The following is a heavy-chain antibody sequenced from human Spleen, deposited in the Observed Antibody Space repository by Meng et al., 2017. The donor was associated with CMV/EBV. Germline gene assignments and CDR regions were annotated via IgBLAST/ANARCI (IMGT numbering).Heavy chain of an antibody. CDR3: AGASSSFSYHYYDMDV. J-gene: IGHJ6*02. CDR2: IYYSGST. D-gene: IGHD6-6*01. V-gene: IGHV4-61*01. CDR1: GGSVSSGSYY. Sequence: SETLSLTCTVSGGSVSSGSYYWSWIRQPPGKGLEWIGYIYYSGSTNYNPSLKSRVTISVDTSKNQFSLKLSSVTAADTAVYYCAGASSSFSYHYYDMDVWGQGTTVTVSS.